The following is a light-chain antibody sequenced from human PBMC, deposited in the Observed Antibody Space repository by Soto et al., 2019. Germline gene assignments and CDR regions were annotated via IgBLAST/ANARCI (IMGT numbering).Light chain of an antibody. CDR1: QSVSNNY. V-gene: IGKV3-20*01. Sequence: EIVLTQSPGTLSLSPGERATLSCRASQSVSNNYLAWYQQKPGQAPRRLIFGASGRATGIPDRFSGSGSGTHFTLTISRLEPEDFAVYYCQQYGTSPTFGQGTKVEIK. CDR2: GAS. CDR3: QQYGTSPT. J-gene: IGKJ1*01.